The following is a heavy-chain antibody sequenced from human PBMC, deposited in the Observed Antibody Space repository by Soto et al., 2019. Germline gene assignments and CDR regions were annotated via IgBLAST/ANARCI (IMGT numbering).Heavy chain of an antibody. Sequence: SVKVSCKASGGTFSSYAISWVRQAPGQGLEWMGGIIPIFGTANYAQKFQGRVTITADESTSTAYMELSSLRSEDTAVYYCASKTTATYCAYNGMDVWGQGTTVTVSS. CDR2: IIPIFGTA. CDR1: GGTFSSYA. V-gene: IGHV1-69*13. J-gene: IGHJ6*02. D-gene: IGHD1-1*01. CDR3: ASKTTATYCAYNGMDV.